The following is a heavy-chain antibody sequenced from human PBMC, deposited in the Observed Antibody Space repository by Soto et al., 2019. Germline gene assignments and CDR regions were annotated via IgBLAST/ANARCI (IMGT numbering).Heavy chain of an antibody. Sequence: ASVKVSCKASGYTFTSYAMHWVRQAPGQRLEWMGWINAGNGNTKYSQKFQGRVTITRDTSASTAYMELSSLRSEDTAVYYCARSPSNVLRFLEWLPKPPFYPWGQGALVTVSS. CDR2: INAGNGNT. CDR1: GYTFTSYA. V-gene: IGHV1-3*01. CDR3: ARSPSNVLRFLEWLPKPPFYP. D-gene: IGHD3-3*01. J-gene: IGHJ5*02.